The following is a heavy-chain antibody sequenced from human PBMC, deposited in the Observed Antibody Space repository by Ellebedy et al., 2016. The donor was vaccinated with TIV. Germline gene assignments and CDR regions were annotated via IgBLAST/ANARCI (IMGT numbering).Heavy chain of an antibody. D-gene: IGHD3-22*01. J-gene: IGHJ4*02. CDR3: ARNYYDTSGYYHIDY. CDR1: GGSISSYY. V-gene: IGHV4-59*08. Sequence: MPSETLSLTCTVSGGSISSYYWSWIRQPPGKGLEWIGSIYYSGSTKYNPSLKSRVTISVDTSKNQFSLKLTPVTAADTAVYYCARNYYDTSGYYHIDYWGQGTLVTVSS. CDR2: IYYSGST.